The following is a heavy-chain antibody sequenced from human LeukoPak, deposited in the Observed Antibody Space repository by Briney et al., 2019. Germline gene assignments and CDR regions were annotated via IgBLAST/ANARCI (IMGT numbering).Heavy chain of an antibody. CDR2: IYYSGST. CDR1: GGSISSYY. Sequence: SETLSLTCTVSGGSISSYYWSWIRQPPGKGLEWIGYIYYSGSTNYNSSLKSRVTISVDTSKNQFSLKLSSVTAADTAVYYCARGSGWYQNYFDYWGQGTLVTVSS. D-gene: IGHD6-19*01. J-gene: IGHJ4*02. CDR3: ARGSGWYQNYFDY. V-gene: IGHV4-59*01.